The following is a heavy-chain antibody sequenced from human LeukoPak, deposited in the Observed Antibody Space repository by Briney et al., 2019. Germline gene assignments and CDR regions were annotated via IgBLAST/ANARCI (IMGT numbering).Heavy chain of an antibody. Sequence: GGSLRLSCAASGFTFSSYSMNWVRQAPGKGLEWVSSISSSSIYIYYADSMRGRFTISRDNAKNSLYLQMNSLMAEDTAVYYCARRECSGGSECYFDYWGQGTLVTVSS. D-gene: IGHD2-15*01. CDR3: ARRECSGGSECYFDY. CDR2: ISSSSIYI. CDR1: GFTFSSYS. J-gene: IGHJ4*02. V-gene: IGHV3-21*01.